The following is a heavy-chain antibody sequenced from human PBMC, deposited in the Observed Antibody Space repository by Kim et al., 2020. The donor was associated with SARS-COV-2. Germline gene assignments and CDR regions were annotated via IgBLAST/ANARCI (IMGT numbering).Heavy chain of an antibody. J-gene: IGHJ4*02. V-gene: IGHV5-10-1*01. CDR3: ARHPDSSSWLLNFDY. D-gene: IGHD6-13*01. Sequence: PSFQGHVTISADKSISTAYLQWSSLKASDTAMYYCARHPDSSSWLLNFDYWGQGTLVTVSS.